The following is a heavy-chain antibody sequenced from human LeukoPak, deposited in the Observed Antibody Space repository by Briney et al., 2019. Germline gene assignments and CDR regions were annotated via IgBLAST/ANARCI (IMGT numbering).Heavy chain of an antibody. D-gene: IGHD4-17*01. Sequence: KSSETLSLTCAVYGGSFSGYYWSWIRQPPGKGLEWIGEINHSGSTNYNPSLKSRVTISVDTSKNQFSLKLSSVTAADTAVYYCARARAMTTATTTLDYWGQGTLVTVSS. V-gene: IGHV4-34*01. J-gene: IGHJ4*02. CDR2: INHSGST. CDR3: ARARAMTTATTTLDY. CDR1: GGSFSGYY.